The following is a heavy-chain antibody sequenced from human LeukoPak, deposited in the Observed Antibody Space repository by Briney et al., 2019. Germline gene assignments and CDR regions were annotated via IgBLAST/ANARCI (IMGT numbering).Heavy chain of an antibody. CDR2: IYSGGST. D-gene: IGHD6-13*01. CDR3: ASWSPWIAAAGAGVY. J-gene: IGHJ4*02. Sequence: PGGSLRLSCAASGFTVSNNYMSWVRQAPGKGLEWVSVIYSGGSTYYADSVKGRFTISRDNSKNTLYLQMNSLRAEDTAVYYCASWSPWIAAAGAGVYWGQGTLVTVSS. V-gene: IGHV3-66*01. CDR1: GFTVSNNY.